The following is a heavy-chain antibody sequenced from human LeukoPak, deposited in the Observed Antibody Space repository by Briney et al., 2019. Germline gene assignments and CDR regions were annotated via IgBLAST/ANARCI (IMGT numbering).Heavy chain of an antibody. CDR2: IEGDGDRI. D-gene: IGHD5-12*01. CDR1: GFTLSAYW. Sequence: GGSLRLSCAATGFTLSAYWMHWVRQAPGKGLMWVSRIEGDGDRITYADSVKGRFTISRDNAKNTLYLQMNSLRAEDTAVYYCTRDWRNLGYDYWGQGTLVTVSS. J-gene: IGHJ4*02. CDR3: TRDWRNLGYDY. V-gene: IGHV3-74*01.